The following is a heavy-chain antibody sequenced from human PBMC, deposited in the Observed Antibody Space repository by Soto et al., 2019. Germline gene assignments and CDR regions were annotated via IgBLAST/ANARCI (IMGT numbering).Heavy chain of an antibody. J-gene: IGHJ6*02. Sequence: SETLSLTCTVSGASISSGGYYWSWIRQHPGKGLEWIGNIYHTGSTYYNPSLRSRLTISLDTSRTQFSLNLSSVTAADTAVYYCAGWFGDLRLVDVWGQGTTVTVSS. D-gene: IGHD3-10*01. CDR1: GASISSGGYY. CDR3: AGWFGDLRLVDV. CDR2: IYHTGST. V-gene: IGHV4-31*03.